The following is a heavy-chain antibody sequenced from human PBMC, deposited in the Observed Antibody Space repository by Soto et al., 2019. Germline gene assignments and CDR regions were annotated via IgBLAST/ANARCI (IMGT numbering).Heavy chain of an antibody. CDR1: GFMFGSYW. CDR2: IKRDGSEK. Sequence: GGSLRLSCTASGFMFGSYWMTWVRHVPGKGLQWVANIKRDGSEKYYVDFVKGRFTIFRDNADNSVFLDMNNLRVDDTATYYCARVRATDYEIDYWGQGALVTVSS. CDR3: ARVRATDYEIDY. J-gene: IGHJ4*02. D-gene: IGHD4-17*01. V-gene: IGHV3-7*03.